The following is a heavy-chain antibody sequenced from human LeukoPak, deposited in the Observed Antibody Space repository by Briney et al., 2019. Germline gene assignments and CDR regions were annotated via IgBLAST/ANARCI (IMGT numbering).Heavy chain of an antibody. CDR1: GGSISSSNW. CDR3: ARDRAYCGGDCSRFDY. Sequence: SETLSLTCAVSGGSISSSNWWSWVRQPPGKGLEWIGEIYHSGSTNYNPCLKSRVTISVDKSKNQFSLKLSSVTAADTAVYYCARDRAYCGGDCSRFDYWGQGTLVTVSS. V-gene: IGHV4-4*02. D-gene: IGHD2-21*02. CDR2: IYHSGST. J-gene: IGHJ4*02.